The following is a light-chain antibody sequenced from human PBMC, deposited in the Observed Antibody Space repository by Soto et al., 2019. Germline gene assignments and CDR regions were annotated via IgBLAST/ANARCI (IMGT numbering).Light chain of an antibody. CDR3: QQYGSLPWT. Sequence: EIVLTQSPDTLSLSPGERATLSCRASQSVSSNYLAWYQQIPGQAPRPLIYGASSRVPGNPDRFSGSGSGTDFTLTISRLEPEDFAVYYCQQYGSLPWTFGQGTKVEIK. CDR2: GAS. V-gene: IGKV3-20*01. J-gene: IGKJ1*01. CDR1: QSVSSNY.